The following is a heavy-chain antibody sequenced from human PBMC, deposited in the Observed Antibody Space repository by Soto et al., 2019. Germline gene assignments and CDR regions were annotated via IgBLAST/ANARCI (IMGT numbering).Heavy chain of an antibody. CDR1: GFTFSSYG. Sequence: QTGGSLRLSCAASGFTFSSYGMHWVRQAPGKGLEWVAVISYDGSNKYYADSVKGRFTISRDNSKNTLYLQMNSLRAEDTAVYYCAGLRLLDAFDIWGQGTMVTVSS. J-gene: IGHJ3*02. CDR2: ISYDGSNK. V-gene: IGHV3-30*03. D-gene: IGHD3-22*01. CDR3: AGLRLLDAFDI.